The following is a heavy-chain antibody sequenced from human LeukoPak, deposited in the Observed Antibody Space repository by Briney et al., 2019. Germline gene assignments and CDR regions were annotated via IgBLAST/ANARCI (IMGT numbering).Heavy chain of an antibody. Sequence: ASVQVSCKASGGTFSSYAISWVRQAPGQGLEWMGGIIPIFGTANYAQKFQGRVTITADESTSTAYMELSSLRSEDTAVYYCARGPYCGGDCYVIDYWGQGTLVTVSS. J-gene: IGHJ4*02. V-gene: IGHV1-69*13. CDR2: IIPIFGTA. CDR1: GGTFSSYA. D-gene: IGHD2-21*02. CDR3: ARGPYCGGDCYVIDY.